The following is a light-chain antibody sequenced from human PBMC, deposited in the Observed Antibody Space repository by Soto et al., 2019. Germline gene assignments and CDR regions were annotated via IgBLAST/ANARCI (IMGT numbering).Light chain of an antibody. CDR2: RNN. J-gene: IGLJ2*01. CDR3: AAWDAGVSGPA. Sequence: QSVLTQPPSASGTPGQRVTISCSGSSSNIGSKYVYWYQRLPGTAPKLLMYRNNQRPSGVPDRFSGSKSGTSASLAISGLRSEDEADCYCAAWDAGVSGPAFGGGTKLTVL. CDR1: SSNIGSKY. V-gene: IGLV1-47*01.